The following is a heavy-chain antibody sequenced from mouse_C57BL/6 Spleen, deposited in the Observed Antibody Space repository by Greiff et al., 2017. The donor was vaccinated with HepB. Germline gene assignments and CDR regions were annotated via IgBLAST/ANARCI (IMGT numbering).Heavy chain of an antibody. CDR1: GYTFTSYT. J-gene: IGHJ2*01. D-gene: IGHD1-1*01. CDR2: INPSSGYT. V-gene: IGHV1-4*01. Sequence: QVQLQQSGAELARPGASVKMSCKASGYTFTSYTMHWVNQRPGQGLEWIGYINPSSGYTKYNQKFKDKATLTADKSSSTAYMQLSSLTSEDSAVYYCARSPYGSSSYGGQGTTLTVSS. CDR3: ARSPYGSSSY.